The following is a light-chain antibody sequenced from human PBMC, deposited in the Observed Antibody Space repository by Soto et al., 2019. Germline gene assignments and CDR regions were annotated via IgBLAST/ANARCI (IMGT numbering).Light chain of an antibody. Sequence: EILMTQSPVTLSVSPGERASLSCGASQNVGRKVVWYQQKPGQAPRVLIHGAFTRATGIPARFSGSGSGTEFTLTISSLQSEDFAVFYCQQYNQWPITFGQGTRLEI. V-gene: IGKV3-15*01. J-gene: IGKJ5*01. CDR2: GAF. CDR3: QQYNQWPIT. CDR1: QNVGRK.